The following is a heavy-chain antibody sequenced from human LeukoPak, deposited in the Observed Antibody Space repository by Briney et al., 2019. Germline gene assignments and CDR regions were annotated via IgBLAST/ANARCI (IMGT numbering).Heavy chain of an antibody. CDR2: ISYDGSNK. D-gene: IGHD3-10*01. J-gene: IGHJ4*02. V-gene: IGHV3-30-3*01. Sequence: GGSLRLSCAASGFTFSSYAMHWVRQAPGKGLEWVAVISYDGSNKYYADSVKGRFTISRDNSKNTLYLQMNSLRAEDTAVYYCARPVVLLIDYWGQGTLVTVSS. CDR1: GFTFSSYA. CDR3: ARPVVLLIDY.